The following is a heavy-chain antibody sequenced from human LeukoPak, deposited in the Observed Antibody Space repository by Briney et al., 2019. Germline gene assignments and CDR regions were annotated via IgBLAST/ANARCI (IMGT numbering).Heavy chain of an antibody. CDR1: GYTFNTFV. J-gene: IGHJ4*02. D-gene: IGHD3-16*01. Sequence: ASVEVSCKASGYTFNTFVISWVRQAPGQGLEWMGWINPNSGGTNYAQKFQGRVTMTRDTSISTAYMELSRLRSDDTAVYYCARGRGGYGGTDWGQGTLVTVSS. CDR2: INPNSGGT. CDR3: ARGRGGYGGTD. V-gene: IGHV1-2*02.